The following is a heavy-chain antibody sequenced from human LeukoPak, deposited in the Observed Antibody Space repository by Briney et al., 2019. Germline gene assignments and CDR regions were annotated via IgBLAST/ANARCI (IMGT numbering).Heavy chain of an antibody. CDR2: TTDSGGDT. Sequence: PGGSLRLSCAASGFTFGSYAMSWVRQAPGKGLEWVSATTDSGGDTYYADSVKGRSTISRDNSKNTLYLQMNSLRAEDTAVYCCAKGSSPSRPYYFDYWGQGTLVTVSS. J-gene: IGHJ4*02. CDR1: GFTFGSYA. CDR3: AKGSSPSRPYYFDY. D-gene: IGHD1-26*01. V-gene: IGHV3-23*01.